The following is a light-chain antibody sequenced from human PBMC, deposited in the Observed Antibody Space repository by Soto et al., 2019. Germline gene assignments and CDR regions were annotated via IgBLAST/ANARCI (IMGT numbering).Light chain of an antibody. CDR1: SSDVGGYDY. Sequence: QSVLTQPASVSGSPGQPITISCTGTSSDVGGYDYVSWYQQYPGEAPRLMIYEVSNRPSGVSSRFSGSKSGDTASLTISGLQPEDEADYYCTSYRSDTTVVFGGGTKLTVL. J-gene: IGLJ3*02. CDR3: TSYRSDTTVV. CDR2: EVS. V-gene: IGLV2-14*01.